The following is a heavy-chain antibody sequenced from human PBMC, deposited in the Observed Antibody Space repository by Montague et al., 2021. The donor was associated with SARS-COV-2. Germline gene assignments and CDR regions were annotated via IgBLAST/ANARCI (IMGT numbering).Heavy chain of an antibody. CDR2: IYYSGST. V-gene: IGHV4-39*01. J-gene: IGHJ4*02. D-gene: IGHD3-3*01. Sequence: SETLSLTCTVSGDSISSSSYFWGWIRQPPGKGLEWIGSIYYSGSTYYXXXLKSRVTISVDTSKNQFSLKLSSVTAADTAVYYCARKASRGITMFGVVTASYYFDYWGQGTLVTVSS. CDR3: ARKASRGITMFGVVTASYYFDY. CDR1: GDSISSSSYF.